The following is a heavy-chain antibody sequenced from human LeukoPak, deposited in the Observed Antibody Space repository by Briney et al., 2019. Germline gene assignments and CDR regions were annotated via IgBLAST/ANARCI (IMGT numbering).Heavy chain of an antibody. CDR2: MDGTSSAI. CDR1: ALTLSFSQ. CDR3: GRGPGAVGDGYPIDY. D-gene: IGHD5-24*01. Sequence: GRCLRLSCAASALTLSFSQTSWVRPAPGKGLGWIASMDGTSSAIQYADSAKGRFTISRDNARNSVYLQMNSLRGEDTAVYYCGRGPGAVGDGYPIDYWGQGTLVTVSS. J-gene: IGHJ4*02. V-gene: IGHV3-48*01.